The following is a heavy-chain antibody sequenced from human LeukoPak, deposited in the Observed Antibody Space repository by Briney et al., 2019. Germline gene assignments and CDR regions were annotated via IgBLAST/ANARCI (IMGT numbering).Heavy chain of an antibody. D-gene: IGHD2-21*02. V-gene: IGHV3-53*01. Sequence: GGSLRLSCAASGYTVSSNYMSWVRQAPGKGLEWVSVIYSGGSTYYADSVKGRFTISRDNSKNTLSLQMNSLRAEDTAVYYCASTHIVVATAIPLHDAFDIWGQGTMVTVSS. J-gene: IGHJ3*02. CDR3: ASTHIVVATAIPLHDAFDI. CDR2: IYSGGST. CDR1: GYTVSSNY.